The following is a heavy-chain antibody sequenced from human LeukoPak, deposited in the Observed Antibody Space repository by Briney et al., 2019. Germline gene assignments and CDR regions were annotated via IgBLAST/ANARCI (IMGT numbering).Heavy chain of an antibody. V-gene: IGHV1-3*01. CDR1: GYTFTSYA. D-gene: IGHD3-10*01. CDR3: ARHRVRGVTPMGY. J-gene: IGHJ4*02. Sequence: ASVKVSCKASGYTFTSYAMHWVRQAPGQRLEWMGWINAGNGNTKYSQKFQGSVTMTRNTSISTAYMELSSLRSEDTAVYYCARHRVRGVTPMGYWGQGTLVTVSS. CDR2: INAGNGNT.